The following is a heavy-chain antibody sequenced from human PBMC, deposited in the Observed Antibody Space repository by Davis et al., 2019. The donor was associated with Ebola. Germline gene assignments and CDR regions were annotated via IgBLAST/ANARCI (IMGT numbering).Heavy chain of an antibody. J-gene: IGHJ6*03. D-gene: IGHD3-22*01. V-gene: IGHV1-2*02. CDR3: ARVPRYYYDSSGYYPSYYMDV. CDR1: GYTFTGYY. Sequence: ASVKVSCKASGYTFTGYYMHWVRQAPGQGLEWMGWINPNSGGTNYAQKLQGRVTMTTDTSTSTAYMELRSLRSDDTAVYYCARVPRYYYDSSGYYPSYYMDVWGKGTTVTVSS. CDR2: INPNSGGT.